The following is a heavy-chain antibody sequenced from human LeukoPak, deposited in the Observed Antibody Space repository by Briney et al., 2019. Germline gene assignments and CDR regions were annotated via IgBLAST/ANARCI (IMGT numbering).Heavy chain of an antibody. Sequence: PSETLSLTCTVSGGSISSGDYYWSWIRQPPGKGLEWIGYIYYSGSTNYNPSLKSRVTISVDTSKNQFSLKLSSVTAADTAVYYCARLIYYDSSGEPQDAFDIWGQGTMVTVSS. D-gene: IGHD3-22*01. J-gene: IGHJ3*02. CDR1: GGSISSGDYY. V-gene: IGHV4-61*08. CDR3: ARLIYYDSSGEPQDAFDI. CDR2: IYYSGST.